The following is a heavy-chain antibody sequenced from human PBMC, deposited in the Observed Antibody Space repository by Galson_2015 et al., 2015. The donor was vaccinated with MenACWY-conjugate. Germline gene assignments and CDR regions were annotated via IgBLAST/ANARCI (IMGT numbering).Heavy chain of an antibody. CDR2: IRHDGSSK. V-gene: IGHV3-30*02. D-gene: IGHD1-14*01. Sequence: SLRLSCAASEFTFSNYGMHWVRQAPGKGLEWVAFIRHDGSSKYYADSVKGRFTISRDNSKLTLYLQMNSLRAEDTAFYYCAKSAGITLNGDFDSWGQGTLVTVSS. CDR1: EFTFSNYG. J-gene: IGHJ4*02. CDR3: AKSAGITLNGDFDS.